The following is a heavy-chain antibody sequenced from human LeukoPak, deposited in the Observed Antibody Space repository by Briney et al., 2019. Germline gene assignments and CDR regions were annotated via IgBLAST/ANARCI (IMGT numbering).Heavy chain of an antibody. V-gene: IGHV3-64*01. CDR3: AKVPGIAVAGTRDAFDI. CDR2: ISSDGGST. D-gene: IGHD6-19*01. CDR1: GFTFSTYA. Sequence: QTGGSLRLSCAASGFTFSTYAMHWIRQAPGKGLEYVSAISSDGGSTYYANSVKGRFTISRDNSKNTLYLQMNSLRAEDTAVYYCAKVPGIAVAGTRDAFDIWGQGTMVTVSS. J-gene: IGHJ3*02.